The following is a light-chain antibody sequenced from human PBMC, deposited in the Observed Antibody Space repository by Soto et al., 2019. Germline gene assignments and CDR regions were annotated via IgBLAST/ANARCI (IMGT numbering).Light chain of an antibody. CDR1: QGISSW. V-gene: IGKV1-12*01. J-gene: IGKJ4*01. Sequence: DIQMTQSPSSVSASVGDRVTITCRASQGISSWVAWYQQKPGKAPNLLIYAASSLQSGVPSRFSGSGSGTEFPLPTSSLQPEDFATYYCHQAATSPLPFGGGTKVEIK. CDR2: AAS. CDR3: HQAATSPLP.